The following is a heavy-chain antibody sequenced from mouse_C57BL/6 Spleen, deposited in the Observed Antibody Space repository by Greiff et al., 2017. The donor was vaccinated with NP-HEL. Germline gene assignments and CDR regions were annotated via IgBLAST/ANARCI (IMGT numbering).Heavy chain of an antibody. V-gene: IGHV1-18*01. Sequence: EVQLQQSGPELVKPGASVKIPCKASGYTFTDYNMDWVKQSHGKSLEWIGDINPNNGGTIYNQKFKGKATLTVDKSSSTAYMELRSLTSEDTAFYYCARSRYYGSSFYAMDYWGQGTSVTVSS. D-gene: IGHD1-1*01. J-gene: IGHJ4*01. CDR1: GYTFTDYN. CDR3: ARSRYYGSSFYAMDY. CDR2: INPNNGGT.